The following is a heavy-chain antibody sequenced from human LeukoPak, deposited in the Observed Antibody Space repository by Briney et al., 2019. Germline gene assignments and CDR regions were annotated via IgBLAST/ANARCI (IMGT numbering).Heavy chain of an antibody. D-gene: IGHD2-21*02. J-gene: IGHJ4*02. CDR2: IIPIFGTA. CDR3: ARGWLAGTTVVTPYNY. V-gene: IGHV1-69*13. CDR1: GGTFSSYA. Sequence: GASVKVSCKASGGTFSSYAISWVRQAPGQGLEWMGGIIPIFGTANYAQKFQGRVTITAVESMSTAYMELSSLRSEDTAVYYCARGWLAGTTVVTPYNYWGQGTLVTVSS.